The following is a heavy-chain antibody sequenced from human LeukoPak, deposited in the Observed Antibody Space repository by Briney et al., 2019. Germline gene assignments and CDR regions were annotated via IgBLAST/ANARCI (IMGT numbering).Heavy chain of an antibody. CDR2: TYYRSKWYN. V-gene: IGHV6-1*01. CDR1: GDSVSSNSAA. D-gene: IGHD3-10*01. J-gene: IGHJ3*02. Sequence: SQTLSLTCAISGDSVSSNSAAWNWIRQSPSRRLEWLGRTYYRSKWYNEYAVSVKSRITINPDTSKNQFSLQLNSVTPEDTAVYYCASDYGSPGAFDIWGQGTMVTVSS. CDR3: ASDYGSPGAFDI.